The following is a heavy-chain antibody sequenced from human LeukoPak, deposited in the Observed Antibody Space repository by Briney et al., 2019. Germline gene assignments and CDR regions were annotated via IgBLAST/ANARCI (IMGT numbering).Heavy chain of an antibody. V-gene: IGHV1-69*04. CDR2: IVPILGIA. CDR3: ARGSSGYPRYFDY. J-gene: IGHJ4*02. Sequence: ASVKVSCKASGGTFSNYGINWVRQAPGLGLEWMGRIVPILGIANYAQKFQGRVTITRDTSASTAYMELSSLRSEDTAVYYCARGSSGYPRYFDYWGQGSLVTVSS. CDR1: GGTFSNYG. D-gene: IGHD3-22*01.